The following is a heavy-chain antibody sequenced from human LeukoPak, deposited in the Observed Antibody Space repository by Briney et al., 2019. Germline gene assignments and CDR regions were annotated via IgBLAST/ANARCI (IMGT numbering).Heavy chain of an antibody. D-gene: IGHD3-22*01. J-gene: IGHJ4*02. V-gene: IGHV4-39*01. CDR2: IYYSGST. Sequence: PSETLSLTCTVSGGSISSSSYYWGWIRQPPGKGLEWIGSIYYSGSTYYNPSLKSRVTISVDTSENQFSLKLSSVTAADTAVYYCARRLYDSRVIDYWGQGTLVTVSS. CDR3: ARRLYDSRVIDY. CDR1: GGSISSSSYY.